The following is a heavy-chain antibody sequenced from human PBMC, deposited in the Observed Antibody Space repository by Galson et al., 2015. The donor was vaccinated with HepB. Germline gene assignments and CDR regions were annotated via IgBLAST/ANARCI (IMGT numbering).Heavy chain of an antibody. CDR2: ISYDGSNK. V-gene: IGHV3-30*04. J-gene: IGHJ4*02. CDR3: ARDRVTFDY. Sequence: SLRLSCAASGFTFSSYAMHWVRQTPGKGLEWVAVISYDGSNKYYADSVKGRFTISRDNSKNTLYLQMNSLRAEDTAVYYCARDRVTFDYWGQGTLVTVSS. CDR1: GFTFSSYA.